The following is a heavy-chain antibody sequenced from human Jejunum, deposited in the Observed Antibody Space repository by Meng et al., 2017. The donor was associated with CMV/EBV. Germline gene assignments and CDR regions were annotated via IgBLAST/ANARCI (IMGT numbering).Heavy chain of an antibody. J-gene: IGHJ4*02. Sequence: YYRGGSRQAPEEELEWIASITYSGSRYYNPALTYYNPSLESRVTIAVDKSKNQFSLRLTSVIVADTAIYYCASLGFYYGSGSYFDYWGQGVLVTVSS. D-gene: IGHD3-10*01. CDR2: ITYSGSRYYNPALT. CDR3: ASLGFYYGSGSYFDY. CDR1: YY. V-gene: IGHV4-39*01.